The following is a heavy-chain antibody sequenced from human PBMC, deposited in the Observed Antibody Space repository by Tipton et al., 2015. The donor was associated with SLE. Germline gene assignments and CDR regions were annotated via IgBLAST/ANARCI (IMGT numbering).Heavy chain of an antibody. Sequence: GLVKPSETLSLTCTVSGGSISSSSFYWGWIRQPPGKGLEWIGNIYTSGHTNSNPSLEGRVTLSLDMSKNHFSLKLNSLTAADTAVYYCARERNLGWELGFDSWGQGILVTVSS. V-gene: IGHV4-39*07. J-gene: IGHJ4*02. D-gene: IGHD1-7*01. CDR2: IYTSGHT. CDR1: GGSISSSSFY. CDR3: ARERNLGWELGFDS.